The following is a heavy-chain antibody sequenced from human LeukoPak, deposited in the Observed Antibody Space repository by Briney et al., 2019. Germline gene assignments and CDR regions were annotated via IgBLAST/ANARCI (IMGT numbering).Heavy chain of an antibody. CDR1: GGTFSSYA. CDR2: IIPIFGTA. D-gene: IGHD6-19*01. J-gene: IGHJ4*02. CDR3: ARIAVAGPSY. Sequence: GASVKVSCKASGGTFSSYAISWVRQAPGQGLEWMGGIIPIFGTANYAQKFQGRVTITTDESTSTAYMELSSLRSEDKAVYYCARIAVAGPSYWGQGTLVTVSS. V-gene: IGHV1-69*05.